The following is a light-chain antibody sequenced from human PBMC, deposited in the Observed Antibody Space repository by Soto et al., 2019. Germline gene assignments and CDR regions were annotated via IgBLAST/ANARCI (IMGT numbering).Light chain of an antibody. Sequence: ENVLTQSPGTLSLSPGERATLSCRASQTVSSYLTWYQQRPGQAPRLLIYGASKRATGIPARFSASGSGTDFTLTISRLEPEDFALYYCQQYGTSPITFGQGTRLEIK. V-gene: IGKV3-20*01. CDR3: QQYGTSPIT. J-gene: IGKJ5*01. CDR2: GAS. CDR1: QTVSSY.